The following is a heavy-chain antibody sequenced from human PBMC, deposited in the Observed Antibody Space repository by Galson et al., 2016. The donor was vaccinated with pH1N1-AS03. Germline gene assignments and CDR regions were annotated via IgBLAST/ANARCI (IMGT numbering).Heavy chain of an antibody. Sequence: SVKVSCKASGYTFTRYYMHWVRQAPGQGLEWMGVIDPSGGGTTYAQKFHGRVTMTRDTSTTTAHMELSSLRSEGTAIYYCVAYGSGTQAYFDYWGRGTLVTVSS. CDR2: IDPSGGGT. V-gene: IGHV1-46*01. CDR3: VAYGSGTQAYFDY. CDR1: GYTFTRYY. J-gene: IGHJ4*02. D-gene: IGHD3-10*01.